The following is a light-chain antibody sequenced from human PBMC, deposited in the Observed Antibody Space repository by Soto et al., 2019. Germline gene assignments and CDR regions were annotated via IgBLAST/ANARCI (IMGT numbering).Light chain of an antibody. Sequence: DIVMTQTPLSLPVTPGEPASMSCSASQSLLHSNGYNYLDWYLQKPGQSPQLLIYLGSNRASGVPDRFSGSGSSTDFSLKISRVEAEDVGVYYCMQALQTPPTFGQGTRLEIK. CDR3: MQALQTPPT. CDR1: QSLLHSNGYNY. J-gene: IGKJ5*01. V-gene: IGKV2-28*01. CDR2: LGS.